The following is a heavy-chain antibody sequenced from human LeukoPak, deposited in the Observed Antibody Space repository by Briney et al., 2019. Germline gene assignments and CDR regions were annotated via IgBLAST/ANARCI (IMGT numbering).Heavy chain of an antibody. J-gene: IGHJ4*02. Sequence: GGSLRLSCAASGFTFSSYGMSWVRQAPGKGLEWVSAISGSGGSTYYADSVKGRFTISRDNSKNTLYLQMNSLRAEDTAVYYCAKLGWGGTQYYFDYWGQGTLVTVSS. CDR1: GFTFSSYG. V-gene: IGHV3-23*01. D-gene: IGHD1-26*01. CDR2: ISGSGGST. CDR3: AKLGWGGTQYYFDY.